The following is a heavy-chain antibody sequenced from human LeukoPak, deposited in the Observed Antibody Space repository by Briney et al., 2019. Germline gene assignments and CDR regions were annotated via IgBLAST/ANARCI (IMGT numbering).Heavy chain of an antibody. CDR1: GYSFTSYW. CDR3: ATRTTVTTLVFDY. Sequence: GESLKISCKGSGYSFTSYWIGWVRQMPGKGLEWMGIIYPGDSDTRYSPSFQGQVTISADKSISTAYLQWSSLKASDTAMYYCATRTTVTTLVFDYWGQGTLVTVSS. CDR2: IYPGDSDT. D-gene: IGHD4-17*01. J-gene: IGHJ4*02. V-gene: IGHV5-51*01.